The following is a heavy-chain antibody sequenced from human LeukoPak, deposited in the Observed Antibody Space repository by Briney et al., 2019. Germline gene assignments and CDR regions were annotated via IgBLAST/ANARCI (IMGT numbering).Heavy chain of an antibody. Sequence: GGSLRLSCAASGFSVSSNYMNWVRQAPGKGLEWVSVTNSGGTTYYADSVKGRFTISRDDAKNSLYLQMNSLRAEDTAVYYCARGGGYCGGDCYGVDYWGQGTLVTVSS. D-gene: IGHD2-21*01. CDR2: TNSGGTT. J-gene: IGHJ4*02. CDR1: GFSVSSNY. V-gene: IGHV3-66*01. CDR3: ARGGGYCGGDCYGVDY.